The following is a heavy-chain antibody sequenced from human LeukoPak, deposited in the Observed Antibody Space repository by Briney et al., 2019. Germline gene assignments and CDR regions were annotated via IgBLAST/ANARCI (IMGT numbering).Heavy chain of an antibody. D-gene: IGHD3-3*01. CDR2: MNPNSGNT. CDR3: ATKGPLYYDFWSGANWFDP. Sequence: ASVKVSCKASGYTFTSYDINWVRQATGQGLEWMGWMNPNSGNTGYAQKFQGRVTMTRNTSISTAYMELSSLRSEDTAVYYCATKGPLYYDFWSGANWFDPWGQGTLVTVSS. CDR1: GYTFTSYD. V-gene: IGHV1-8*01. J-gene: IGHJ5*02.